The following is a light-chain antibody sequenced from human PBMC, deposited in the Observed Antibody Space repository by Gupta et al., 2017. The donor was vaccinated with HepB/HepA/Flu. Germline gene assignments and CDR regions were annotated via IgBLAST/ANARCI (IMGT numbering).Light chain of an antibody. CDR2: GAS. CDR3: QQYNTWPGT. V-gene: IGKV3-15*01. J-gene: IGKJ3*01. CDR1: QSVSSN. Sequence: EIVMTQSPATLSVSPGERATLSCRASQSVSSNLAWYQQKPGQAPRLLIYGASTRATGIPARFSGSGSWTDFTLTISSLQSEDFEVYYCQQYNTWPGTFGPGTKVDIK.